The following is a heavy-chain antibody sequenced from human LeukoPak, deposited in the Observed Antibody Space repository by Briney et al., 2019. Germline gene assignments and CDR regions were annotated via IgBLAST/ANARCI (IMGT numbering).Heavy chain of an antibody. CDR3: ARDGRYYDILTSGPRRYFDY. CDR1: GYTFTSYG. Sequence: ASVKVSCKASGYTFTSYGISWVRQAPGQGLEWMGWISAYNGNTNYAQKLQGRVTMTTDTSTSTAYMELRSLRSDDTAVYYCARDGRYYDILTSGPRRYFDYWGQGTLVTVSS. CDR2: ISAYNGNT. D-gene: IGHD3-9*01. J-gene: IGHJ4*02. V-gene: IGHV1-18*01.